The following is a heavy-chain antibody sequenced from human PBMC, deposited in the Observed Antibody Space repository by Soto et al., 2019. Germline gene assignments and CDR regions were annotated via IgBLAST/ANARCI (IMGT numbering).Heavy chain of an antibody. Sequence: EVQLVESGGGLVQPGGSLRLSCAASGFNFNNYWMSWVRQAPGKGLEWVANIKEDGSEKYYVDSVKGRFTISRDNAKNSMYLEMNSLAAEDTAVSYCARDGGTYCSGGNCLVDYWGQGTLVTVSS. CDR2: IKEDGSEK. V-gene: IGHV3-7*01. CDR1: GFNFNNYW. CDR3: ARDGGTYCSGGNCLVDY. D-gene: IGHD2-15*01. J-gene: IGHJ4*02.